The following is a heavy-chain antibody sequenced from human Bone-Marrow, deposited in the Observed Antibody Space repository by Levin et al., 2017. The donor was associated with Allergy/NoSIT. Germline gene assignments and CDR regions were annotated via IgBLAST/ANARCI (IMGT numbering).Heavy chain of an antibody. CDR1: GFTFSRYA. V-gene: IGHV3-23*01. J-gene: IGHJ6*02. CDR2: ISASGYNT. CDR3: SKSSALYYYYALDV. Sequence: GESLKISCAASGFTFSRYAMTWVRQAPGKGLEWVSSISASGYNTYYADSVKGRFSISRDNSKNTMYLQLNSMRAEDTVVYYCSKSSALYYYYALDVWGQGTTVSVSS.